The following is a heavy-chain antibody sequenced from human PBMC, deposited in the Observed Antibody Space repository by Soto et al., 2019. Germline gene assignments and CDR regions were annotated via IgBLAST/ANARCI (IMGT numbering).Heavy chain of an antibody. V-gene: IGHV5-51*01. CDR2: IYPGDSDT. Sequence: GESLKISCKGSGYGFTSYWIGWVRQMPGKGLEWMGIIYPGDSDTRYSPSFQGQVTISVDKSISTAYLQWSSLKASDTAMYYCARQRDYGSGSYHFDYWGQGIMVTLAS. CDR1: GYGFTSYW. D-gene: IGHD3-10*01. CDR3: ARQRDYGSGSYHFDY. J-gene: IGHJ4*02.